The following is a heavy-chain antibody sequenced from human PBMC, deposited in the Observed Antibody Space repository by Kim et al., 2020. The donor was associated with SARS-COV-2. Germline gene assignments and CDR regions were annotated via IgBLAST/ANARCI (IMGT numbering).Heavy chain of an antibody. J-gene: IGHJ4*02. CDR3: ARGYGSGSYGLDY. V-gene: IGHV1-46*04. Sequence: AQKLQGRVTMTMDTPTSTVYMELSSLRSEDTAVYYCARGYGSGSYGLDYWGQGTLVTVSS. D-gene: IGHD3-10*01.